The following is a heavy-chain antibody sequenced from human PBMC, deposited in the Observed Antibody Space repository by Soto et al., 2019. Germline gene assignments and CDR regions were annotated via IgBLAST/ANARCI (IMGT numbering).Heavy chain of an antibody. J-gene: IGHJ4*02. D-gene: IGHD3-10*01. CDR2: ISAYNGNT. CDR3: ARDQESITDRILQY. Sequence: ASVKVSCKASGDTFASFGFSWVRQAPGQGLEWLGWISAYNGNTHYAQKVRDRVTLTTDTSTNTAYVELRSLTSDDTAVYYCARDQESITDRILQYWGQGTRVTVSS. V-gene: IGHV1-18*01. CDR1: GDTFASFG.